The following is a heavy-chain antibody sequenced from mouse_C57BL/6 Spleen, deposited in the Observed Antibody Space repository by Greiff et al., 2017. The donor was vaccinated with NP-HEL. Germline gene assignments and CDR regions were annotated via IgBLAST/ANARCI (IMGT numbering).Heavy chain of an antibody. V-gene: IGHV1-15*01. CDR2: IDPETGGT. J-gene: IGHJ2*01. D-gene: IGHD1-1*02. Sequence: VQLQQSGAELVRPGASVTLSCKASGYTFTDYEMHWVKQTPVHGLEWIGAIDPETGGTAYNQKFKGKAILTADKPSSTAYMELRSLTSEDSAVYYCTRGGNHGYFDYWGQGTTLTVSS. CDR3: TRGGNHGYFDY. CDR1: GYTFTDYE.